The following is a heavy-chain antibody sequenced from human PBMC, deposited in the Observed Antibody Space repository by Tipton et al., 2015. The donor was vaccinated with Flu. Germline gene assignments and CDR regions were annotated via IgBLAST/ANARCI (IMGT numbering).Heavy chain of an antibody. Sequence: LRLSCTVSGGAINSASYSWNWIRQPKGKGPEWIGYIYHAGNTYYNPSLRSRVTMSVDRSRNQFSLNLKSVTAADTAVYYCARAGGSPRSYFFDFWGPGFLVTVSS. CDR1: GGAINSASYS. D-gene: IGHD1-26*01. V-gene: IGHV4-30-2*01. CDR2: IYHAGNT. J-gene: IGHJ4*02. CDR3: ARAGGSPRSYFFDF.